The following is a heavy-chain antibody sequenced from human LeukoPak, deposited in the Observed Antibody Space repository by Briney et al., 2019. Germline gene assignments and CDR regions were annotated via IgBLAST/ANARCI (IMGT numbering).Heavy chain of an antibody. V-gene: IGHV3-74*01. D-gene: IGHD2-2*01. CDR2: INGDGSST. Sequence: PGGSLRLSCAASGFTFRTYWMHWVRQAPGKGLVWVSRINGDGSSTTYADSVKGRFTISRDNAKNTLYLQMNSLRAEDTAVYYCAGDQGYQLFDPWGQGTLVTVSS. CDR3: AGDQGYQLFDP. CDR1: GFTFRTYW. J-gene: IGHJ5*02.